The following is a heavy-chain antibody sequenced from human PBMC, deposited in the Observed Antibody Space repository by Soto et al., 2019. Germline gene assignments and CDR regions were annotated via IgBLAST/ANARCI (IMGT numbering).Heavy chain of an antibody. CDR1: GFTFNIYA. Sequence: EVQLLESGGDLIQPGGSLRLSCAASGFTFNIYAMTWVRQAPGKGLEWVSAISRYGDITYYADSVEGRFSISRDNSKNTLYLQMNSLRAEDTAVYYRAKDRYLDHDSRGYLFDNWGQGTLVTVSS. V-gene: IGHV3-23*01. D-gene: IGHD3-22*01. J-gene: IGHJ4*02. CDR3: AKDRYLDHDSRGYLFDN. CDR2: ISRYGDIT.